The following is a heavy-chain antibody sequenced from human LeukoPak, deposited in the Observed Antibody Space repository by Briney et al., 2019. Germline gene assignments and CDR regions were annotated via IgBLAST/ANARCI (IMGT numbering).Heavy chain of an antibody. CDR2: IYWDDDK. V-gene: IGHV2-5*02. CDR3: AHRRGGSGWVTSHFDY. D-gene: IGHD6-25*01. Sequence: SGPTLVKPTQTLTLTCTFSGFSLSTSGVAVGWIRQPPGKALEWLALIYWDDDKRYSPSLKSRLTITKDTSRNQVVLTMTNMDPVDTATYYCAHRRGGSGWVTSHFDYWGQGTLVTVAS. J-gene: IGHJ4*02. CDR1: GFSLSTSGVA.